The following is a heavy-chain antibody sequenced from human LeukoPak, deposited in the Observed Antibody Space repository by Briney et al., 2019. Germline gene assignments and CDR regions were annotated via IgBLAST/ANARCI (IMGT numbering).Heavy chain of an antibody. CDR1: GFTFSSYG. V-gene: IGHV3-30*18. J-gene: IGHJ3*02. CDR3: AKGRGAFDI. Sequence: GVSLRLSCVASGFTFSSYGMHWVRQAPGKGLEWVAVISNDGSNKYYADSVKGRFTISRDNSKNTLYLQMNSLRAEDTAVYYCAKGRGAFDIWGQGTMVTASS. CDR2: ISNDGSNK. D-gene: IGHD3-10*01.